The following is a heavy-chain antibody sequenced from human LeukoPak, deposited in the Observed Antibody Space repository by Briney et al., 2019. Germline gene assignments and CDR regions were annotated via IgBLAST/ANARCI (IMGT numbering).Heavy chain of an antibody. CDR2: TSGSGGSK. Sequence: PGGSLRLSCAASGFTFSSYAMSWVRQAPGKGLEGVSATSGSGGSKYYADSVQGRFTISRDNSNNTLYLQMNSLSAEDTAVYYCAKGRAQSLIVVVPAAIHHWGQGTLVTVSS. CDR1: GFTFSSYA. D-gene: IGHD2-2*01. CDR3: AKGRAQSLIVVVPAAIHH. J-gene: IGHJ4*02. V-gene: IGHV3-23*01.